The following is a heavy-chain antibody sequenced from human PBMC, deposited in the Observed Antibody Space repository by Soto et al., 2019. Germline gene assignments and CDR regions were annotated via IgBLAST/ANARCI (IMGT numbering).Heavy chain of an antibody. CDR3: ARAAVAYSGGDCYSPFDS. CDR2: IHYTGTP. Sequence: QVQLQESGPGLVKPSQTLSLTCTVSGGSISSHTYYWSWIRQHPGKGLERIGYIHYTGTPYYSPSLRSRVTISVDTSNNQFSLKLSSVTAADTAVYYCARAAVAYSGGDCYSPFDSWGQGTLVTVSS. J-gene: IGHJ4*02. CDR1: GGSISSHTYY. V-gene: IGHV4-31*03. D-gene: IGHD2-21*02.